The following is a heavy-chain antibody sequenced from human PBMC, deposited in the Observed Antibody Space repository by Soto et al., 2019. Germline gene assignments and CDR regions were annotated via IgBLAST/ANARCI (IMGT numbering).Heavy chain of an antibody. CDR2: ISYDGTDE. CDR3: AKQESDWTDHFDY. CDR1: GFSFSSYG. V-gene: IGHV3-30*18. D-gene: IGHD3-9*01. J-gene: IGHJ4*02. Sequence: QVQLVESGGGVVQPGRSLRLSCAASGFSFSSYGMHWVRQAPGKGLEWVAMISYDGTDEYYADSVKGRFTISRDNSKNAVYLQMNSLRAEDTAVVYCAKQESDWTDHFDYWGQGTLVTVSS.